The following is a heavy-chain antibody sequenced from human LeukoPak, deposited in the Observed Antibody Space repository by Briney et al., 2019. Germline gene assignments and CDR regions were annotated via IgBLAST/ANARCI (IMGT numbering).Heavy chain of an antibody. CDR1: GYTFTSYG. CDR2: ISAYNGNT. Sequence: GASVKVSCKASGYTFTSYGISWVRQAPGQGLEWMGWISAYNGNTNYAQKLQGRVTMTTHTSTSTAYMELRSLRSGDTAVYYCASGTSYYYDSSGLLYYFYYWGQGTLVTVSS. D-gene: IGHD3-22*01. V-gene: IGHV1-18*01. CDR3: ASGTSYYYDSSGLLYYFYY. J-gene: IGHJ4*02.